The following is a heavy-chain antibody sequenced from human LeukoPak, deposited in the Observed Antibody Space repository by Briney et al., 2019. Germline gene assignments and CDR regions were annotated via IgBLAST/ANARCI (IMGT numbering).Heavy chain of an antibody. CDR2: ISASGGGT. D-gene: IGHD2-2*02. CDR1: GFRLKNYA. V-gene: IGHV3-23*01. Sequence: GGSLRLSCAASGFRLKNYAMACVRQPPGKGQEWVSTISASGGGTYYADSVMGRFTISRDNSKDTLSLQMNTLRVEDTALYYCAKDVRRAEYCSSTTCYTSSFDQWGQGTLVTVSS. J-gene: IGHJ4*02. CDR3: AKDVRRAEYCSSTTCYTSSFDQ.